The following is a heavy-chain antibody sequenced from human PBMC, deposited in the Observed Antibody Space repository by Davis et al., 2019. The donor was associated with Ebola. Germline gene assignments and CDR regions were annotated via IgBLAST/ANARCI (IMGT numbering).Heavy chain of an antibody. D-gene: IGHD4-17*01. J-gene: IGHJ6*02. CDR1: GGTFSSYA. Sequence: AASVKVSCKASGGTFSSYAISWARQAPGQGLEWMGGIIPIFGTANYAQKFQGRVTITADESTSTAYMELSSLRSEDTAVYYCARDIGDSYYYYGMDVWGQGTTVTVSS. CDR2: IIPIFGTA. V-gene: IGHV1-69*13. CDR3: ARDIGDSYYYYGMDV.